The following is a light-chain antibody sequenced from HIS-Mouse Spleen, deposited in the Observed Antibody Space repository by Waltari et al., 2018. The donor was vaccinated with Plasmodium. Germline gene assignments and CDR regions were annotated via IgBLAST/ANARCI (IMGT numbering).Light chain of an antibody. CDR1: SSDVGGYNY. CDR2: EVS. V-gene: IGLV2-14*01. Sequence: QSALTQPASVSGSPGQSITISCTGPSSDVGGYNYVSWYQQYPGKAPKLMIYEVSNRPSGVSNRFSGSKSGNTASLTISGLQAEDEADYYCSSYTSSSTLLYVFGTGTKVTVL. CDR3: SSYTSSSTLLYV. J-gene: IGLJ1*01.